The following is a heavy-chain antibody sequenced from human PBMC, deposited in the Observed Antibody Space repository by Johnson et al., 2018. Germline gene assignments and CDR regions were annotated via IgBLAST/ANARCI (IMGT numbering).Heavy chain of an antibody. D-gene: IGHD4-23*01. Sequence: QVQLVESGGRVVQPGRSLRLSCSASGFTFSSYAMHWVRQAPGKGLEWVAVISDDGSNKFYAESVKARFTISRDNSKYTVYLQMHSLKAQDTAVFYCARAQGGGSLAEYFQHWGQGTLVTVSS. CDR1: GFTFSSYA. J-gene: IGHJ1*01. CDR3: ARAQGGGSLAEYFQH. V-gene: IGHV3-30-3*01. CDR2: ISDDGSNK.